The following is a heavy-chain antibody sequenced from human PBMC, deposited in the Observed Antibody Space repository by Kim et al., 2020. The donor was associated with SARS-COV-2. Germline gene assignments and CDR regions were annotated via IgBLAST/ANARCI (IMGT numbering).Heavy chain of an antibody. CDR1: GGSFSGYY. V-gene: IGHV4-34*01. J-gene: IGHJ6*02. CDR3: ARGLKGVVIMSHYCAMDV. D-gene: IGHD3-16*01. CDR2: IFHSGNT. Sequence: SETLSLTCAVYGGSFSGYYWSWVRQPPGKGLEWIGEIFHSGNTNYNPSLKSRVTFSLDTSKSQFSLRLKSVTAADTAVYYCARGLKGVVIMSHYCAMDVWGQGTTVTVSS.